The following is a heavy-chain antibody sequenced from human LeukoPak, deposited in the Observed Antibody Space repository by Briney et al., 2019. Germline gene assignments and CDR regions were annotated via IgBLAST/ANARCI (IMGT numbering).Heavy chain of an antibody. D-gene: IGHD2-15*01. Sequence: SVKVSCKASGGTFCSYAISWVRQAPGQGLEWMGGIIPIFGTANYAQKFQGRVTITADESTSTAYMELSSLRSEDTAVYYCAREKGLLPNWFDPWGQGTLVTVSS. CDR3: AREKGLLPNWFDP. CDR2: IIPIFGTA. V-gene: IGHV1-69*01. CDR1: GGTFCSYA. J-gene: IGHJ5*02.